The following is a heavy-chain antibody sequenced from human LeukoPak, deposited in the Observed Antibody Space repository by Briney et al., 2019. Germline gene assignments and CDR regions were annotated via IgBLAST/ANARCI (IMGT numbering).Heavy chain of an antibody. CDR2: INHRGGT. J-gene: IGHJ4*02. CDR3: ARDPTTEEAVPYYFDD. D-gene: IGHD4-17*01. CDR1: GGSFIGYH. Sequence: SETLSLTCAVSGGSFIGYHWNWIRQSPGKGLEWIAEINHRGGTNYNPPLKSRVTISIDTSKNQFSLNLKSVTAADTAVYYCARDPTTEEAVPYYFDDWGQGTLVTVSS. V-gene: IGHV4-34*01.